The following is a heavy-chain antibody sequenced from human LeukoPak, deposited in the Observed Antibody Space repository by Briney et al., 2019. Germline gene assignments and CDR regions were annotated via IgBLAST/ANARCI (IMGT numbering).Heavy chain of an antibody. J-gene: IGHJ3*02. CDR2: IYTSGST. CDR1: GGSISSYY. V-gene: IGHV4-4*07. CDR3: ARDNYDSSGYYYAYAFDI. D-gene: IGHD3-22*01. Sequence: SETLSLTCTVSGGSISSYYWSWIRQPAGKGLEWIGRIYTSGSTNYNPSLKSRVTMSVDTSKNQFSLKLSSVTAADMAVYYCARDNYDSSGYYYAYAFDIWGQGTMVTVSS.